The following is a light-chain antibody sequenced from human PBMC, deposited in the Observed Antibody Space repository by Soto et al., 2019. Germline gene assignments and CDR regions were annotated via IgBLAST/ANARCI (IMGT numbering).Light chain of an antibody. Sequence: QSVLTQPASVSGSPGQSITISCTGTSGDVGSYSPVSWYQQLPGKAPKLMIYEVTKRPSGVSNRFSCSKSGKTASLIISGLQAEDEAEYYCCSDPGDDTFYLFGPGPK. CDR3: CSDPGDDTFYL. CDR1: SGDVGSYSP. V-gene: IGLV2-23*02. J-gene: IGLJ1*01. CDR2: EVT.